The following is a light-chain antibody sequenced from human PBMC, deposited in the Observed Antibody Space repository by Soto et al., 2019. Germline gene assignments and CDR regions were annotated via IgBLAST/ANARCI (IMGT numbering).Light chain of an antibody. J-gene: IGLJ1*01. CDR1: SGSIASNY. Sequence: NFMLTQPHSVSESPGKTVTISCTRSSGSIASNYVQWYQQRPGSAPTTVIYEDNQRPSGVPDRFSGSIDSSSNSASLTISGLKTEDEADYYCQSYDSSNLYVFGTGTKLIVL. CDR3: QSYDSSNLYV. V-gene: IGLV6-57*03. CDR2: EDN.